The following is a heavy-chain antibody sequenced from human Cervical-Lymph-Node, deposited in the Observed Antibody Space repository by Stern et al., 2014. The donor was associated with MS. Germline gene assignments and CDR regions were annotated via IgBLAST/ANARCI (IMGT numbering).Heavy chain of an antibody. V-gene: IGHV1-46*03. CDR3: ASARNTAFDI. CDR1: EYILTYFF. J-gene: IGHJ3*02. Sequence: QVQLVQSGAEVKKPGASVQISCKASEYILTYFFMHWIRQAPGQGLEWMGVINPSGGFTTYAQRFQGRFTMTRDTSTNSVFMQLSGLTSDDTAVYYCASARNTAFDIWGQGTSVIVSS. CDR2: INPSGGFT.